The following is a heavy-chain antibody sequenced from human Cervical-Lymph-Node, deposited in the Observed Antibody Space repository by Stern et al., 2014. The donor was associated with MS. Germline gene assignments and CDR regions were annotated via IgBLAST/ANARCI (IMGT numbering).Heavy chain of an antibody. CDR1: GYTITTNA. D-gene: IGHD3-16*01. CDR3: ARGRYAYFDY. CDR2: INPYNGNR. J-gene: IGHJ4*02. V-gene: IGHV1-18*01. Sequence: VQLVESGAEVKKPGASMKVSCKASGYTITTNAITWVRQAPGQGLEWMGWINPYNGNRKYVQKFQGRVTMTTDTSTSTAHMELRSLRSDDTAVYYCARGRYAYFDYWGQGTLVTVSS.